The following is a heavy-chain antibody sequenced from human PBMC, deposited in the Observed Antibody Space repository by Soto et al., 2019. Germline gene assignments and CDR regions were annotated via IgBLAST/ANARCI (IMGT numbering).Heavy chain of an antibody. Sequence: QVQLSQFGAEVKKPGASVKVSCKASGYSFTNFHIHWVRQAPGQGLEWMGMIDPSGGIIRDAQRLQGTLTMTRDASTSTVYMELRSLTSEDTAVYYCARDLIGHDNYETIGYYFDHWGQGTLVTVSS. J-gene: IGHJ4*02. CDR1: GYSFTNFH. D-gene: IGHD3-22*01. CDR2: IDPSGGII. CDR3: ARDLIGHDNYETIGYYFDH. V-gene: IGHV1-46*04.